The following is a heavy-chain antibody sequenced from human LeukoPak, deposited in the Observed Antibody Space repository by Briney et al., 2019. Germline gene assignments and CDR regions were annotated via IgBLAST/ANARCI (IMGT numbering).Heavy chain of an antibody. D-gene: IGHD5-12*01. Sequence: SETLSLTCTVSGGSISSYYWSWIRQPPGKGLEWIGYIYYSGSTNYNPSLKSRVTISVDTSKNQFSLKLSSVTAADTAVYYCARERRYSGYLDWFDPWGQGTLVTVSS. J-gene: IGHJ5*02. CDR2: IYYSGST. CDR1: GGSISSYY. V-gene: IGHV4-59*01. CDR3: ARERRYSGYLDWFDP.